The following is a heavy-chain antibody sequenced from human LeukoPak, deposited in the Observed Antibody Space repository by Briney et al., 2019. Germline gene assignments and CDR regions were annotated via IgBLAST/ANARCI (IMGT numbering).Heavy chain of an antibody. CDR1: GFTFSSYG. D-gene: IGHD3-3*01. CDR3: AKSRSDVVDY. Sequence: GGSLRLSCAASGFTFSSYGMHWVRQAPGKGLEWVAVISYDGSNRYYADSVKGRFTISRDNSKNTLYLQMNSLRAEDTAVYYCAKSRSDVVDYWGQGTLVTVSS. CDR2: ISYDGSNR. V-gene: IGHV3-30*18. J-gene: IGHJ4*02.